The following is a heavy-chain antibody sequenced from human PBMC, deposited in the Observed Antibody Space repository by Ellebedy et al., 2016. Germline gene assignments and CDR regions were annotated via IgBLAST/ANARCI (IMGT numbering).Heavy chain of an antibody. V-gene: IGHV1-69*13. J-gene: IGHJ4*02. CDR2: IIPIFGTA. Sequence: SVKVSCXASGYTFINYDISWVRQAPGQGLEWMGGIIPIFGTANYAQKFQGRVTITADESTSTAYMELSSLRSEDTAVYYCARGPGLLWFGELLPHFDYWGQGTLVTVSS. CDR3: ARGPGLLWFGELLPHFDY. CDR1: GYTFINYD. D-gene: IGHD3-10*01.